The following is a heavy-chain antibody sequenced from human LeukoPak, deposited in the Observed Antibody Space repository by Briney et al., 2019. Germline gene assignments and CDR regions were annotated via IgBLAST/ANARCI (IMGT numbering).Heavy chain of an antibody. D-gene: IGHD1-14*01. J-gene: IGHJ4*02. V-gene: IGHV1-2*02. Sequence: ASVKVSFKASGYTFTVYFMHWVRQAPGQGLEWMGWINPNIGGTKYARKLQGRVTMTRDTSISTAYMELSRLRSDDTAVYYCARGQLTDDLDYWGQGTLVTVSS. CDR1: GYTFTVYF. CDR2: INPNIGGT. CDR3: ARGQLTDDLDY.